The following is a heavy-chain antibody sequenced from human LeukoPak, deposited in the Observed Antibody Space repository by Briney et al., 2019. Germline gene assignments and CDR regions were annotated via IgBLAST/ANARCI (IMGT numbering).Heavy chain of an antibody. CDR1: GFPFSAYA. D-gene: IGHD3-10*01. V-gene: IGHV3-23*01. Sequence: GGSLRLSCAASGFPFSAYAMSWVRQAPGKGLEWVSGIRGSGETTYYAESVKGRFTINRDNSKNSLYLQMNSLRAEDTAVYYCVRAGTTMVRGVYFYYMDVWGKGTTVTISS. CDR3: VRAGTTMVRGVYFYYMDV. CDR2: IRGSGETT. J-gene: IGHJ6*03.